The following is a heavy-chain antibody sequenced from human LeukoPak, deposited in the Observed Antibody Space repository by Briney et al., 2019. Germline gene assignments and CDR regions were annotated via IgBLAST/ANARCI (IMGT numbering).Heavy chain of an antibody. CDR2: IWYDGSNK. J-gene: IGHJ4*02. Sequence: GGSLRLSCAASGFTFSSYGMHWVRQAPGKGLEWVAVIWYDGSNKYYADSVKGRFTISRDNSKNTLYLQMNSLRAEDTAVYYCATCSGGSCYSWPYWGQGTLVTVSS. CDR3: ATCSGGSCYSWPY. D-gene: IGHD2-15*01. CDR1: GFTFSSYG. V-gene: IGHV3-33*01.